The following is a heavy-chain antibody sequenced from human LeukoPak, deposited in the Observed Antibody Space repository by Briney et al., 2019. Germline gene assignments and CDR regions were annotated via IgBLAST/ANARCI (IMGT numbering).Heavy chain of an antibody. Sequence: SETLSLTCTVSGGSISSYYWSWIRQPPGKGLEWMGRIYNSGTTNYNPSLNSRVTISTDMSKNQISLKLSSVTAADTAVYYCARQTFGVLYFDSWGQGTLVVVSS. CDR1: GGSISSYY. CDR3: ARQTFGVLYFDS. CDR2: IYNSGTT. J-gene: IGHJ4*02. V-gene: IGHV4-59*08. D-gene: IGHD3-10*01.